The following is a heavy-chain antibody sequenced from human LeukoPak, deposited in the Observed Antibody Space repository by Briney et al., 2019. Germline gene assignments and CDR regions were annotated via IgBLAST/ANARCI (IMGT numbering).Heavy chain of an antibody. J-gene: IGHJ4*02. CDR2: IRYDGSNK. D-gene: IGHD3-10*01. CDR1: GFTFSSYG. Sequence: GGSLRLSCAASGFTFSSYGMHWVRQAAGKGLEWVAFIRYDGSNKYYADSVKGRFTISRDNSKNTLYLQMNSLRAEDTAVYYCANTMPRVVRGVIHRWGQGTLVTVSS. V-gene: IGHV3-30*02. CDR3: ANTMPRVVRGVIHR.